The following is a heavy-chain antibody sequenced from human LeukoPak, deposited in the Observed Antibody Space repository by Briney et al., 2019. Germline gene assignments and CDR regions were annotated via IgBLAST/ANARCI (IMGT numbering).Heavy chain of an antibody. Sequence: ASVKVSCKASGYTFTGYYMHWVRQAPGQGLEWMGWINPNSGGTNYAQKFQGRVTMTRDTSISTAYMELSRLRSDDTAVYYCARDPYSPYCSSTSCYHYYYYMDVWGKGTTVTVSS. CDR2: INPNSGGT. CDR3: ARDPYSPYCSSTSCYHYYYYMDV. CDR1: GYTFTGYY. J-gene: IGHJ6*03. V-gene: IGHV1-2*02. D-gene: IGHD2-2*01.